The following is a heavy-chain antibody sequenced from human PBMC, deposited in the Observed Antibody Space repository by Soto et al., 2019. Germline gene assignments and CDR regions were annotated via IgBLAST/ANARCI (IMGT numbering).Heavy chain of an antibody. J-gene: IGHJ4*02. D-gene: IGHD6-13*01. CDR2: IDGSGYT. CDR1: GGSISTGGYY. CDR3: AAGEASSRNLAPYYLDF. Sequence: SETLSLTCTVSGGSISTGGYYWSWIRQYPGKGLEWLGYIDGSGYTFYNPSLRSRVTISEDTSKNQFSLKLLSVTTADTAVYFCAAGEASSRNLAPYYLDFWGQGTLVTVSS. V-gene: IGHV4-61*08.